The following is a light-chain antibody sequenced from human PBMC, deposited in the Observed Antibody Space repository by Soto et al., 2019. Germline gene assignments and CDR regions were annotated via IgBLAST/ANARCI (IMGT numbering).Light chain of an antibody. CDR2: DAL. V-gene: IGKV3-15*01. CDR3: QQYNRWPLYT. Sequence: IVMTQSPATLSASPGERAILSCRASQSISRNLAWYQQRPGQAPRLLIYDALTRATGIPPRFSGSGSGTEFTLTITRLQSEDSAVYYCQQYNRWPLYTFGQGTKLEIK. J-gene: IGKJ2*01. CDR1: QSISRN.